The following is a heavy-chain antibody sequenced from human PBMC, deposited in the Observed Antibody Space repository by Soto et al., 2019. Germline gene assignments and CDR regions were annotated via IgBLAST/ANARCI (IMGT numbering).Heavy chain of an antibody. CDR3: ARAPTPNSGDYA. Sequence: KASETLSLTCTVSGGSISSGDYYWSWIRQPPGKGLEWIGYIYYSGSTYYNPSLKSRVTISVDTSKNQFSLKLSSVTAADTAVYYCARAPTPNSGDYAWGQGTLVTVSS. CDR2: IYYSGST. V-gene: IGHV4-30-4*01. D-gene: IGHD4-17*01. J-gene: IGHJ4*02. CDR1: GGSISSGDYY.